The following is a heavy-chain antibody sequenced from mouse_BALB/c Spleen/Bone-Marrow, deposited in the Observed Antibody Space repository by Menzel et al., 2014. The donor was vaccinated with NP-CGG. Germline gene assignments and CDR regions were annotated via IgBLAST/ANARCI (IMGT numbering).Heavy chain of an antibody. J-gene: IGHJ4*01. V-gene: IGHV5-6-4*01. Sequence: EVMLVESGGGLVKPGGSLKLSCAASGFTFSSYTMSWVRQNPEKRLEWVATISSGGSYTYYPDSVKGRFTISRDNAKNPLYLQMSSLKSEDTAMYYCTRDAMDYWGQGTPVTVSS. CDR1: GFTFSSYT. CDR2: ISSGGSYT. CDR3: TRDAMDY.